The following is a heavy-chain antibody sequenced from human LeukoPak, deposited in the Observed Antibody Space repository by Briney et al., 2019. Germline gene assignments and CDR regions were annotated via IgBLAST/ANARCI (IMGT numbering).Heavy chain of an antibody. Sequence: KTSETLSLTCTVSGGSISSSSYYWGWIRQPPGKGLEWIGSIYYSGSTYYNPSLKSRVTISVDTSKNQFPLKLSSVTAPDTAVYYCARRLSGSYYDAFDIWGQGTMVTVSS. CDR2: IYYSGST. D-gene: IGHD1-26*01. CDR3: ARRLSGSYYDAFDI. V-gene: IGHV4-39*01. J-gene: IGHJ3*02. CDR1: GGSISSSSYY.